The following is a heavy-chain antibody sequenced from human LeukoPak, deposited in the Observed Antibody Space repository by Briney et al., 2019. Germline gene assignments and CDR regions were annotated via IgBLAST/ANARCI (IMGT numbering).Heavy chain of an antibody. Sequence: ASVKVSCKASGYTFTGYYMHWVRQAPGQGLEWMGWINPNSGGTNYAQKFQGRVTMTRDTSISTAYMELSRLRSDDTAAYYCARDYRHQLLDFDYWGQGTLVTVSS. D-gene: IGHD2-2*01. CDR2: INPNSGGT. V-gene: IGHV1-2*02. CDR1: GYTFTGYY. CDR3: ARDYRHQLLDFDY. J-gene: IGHJ4*02.